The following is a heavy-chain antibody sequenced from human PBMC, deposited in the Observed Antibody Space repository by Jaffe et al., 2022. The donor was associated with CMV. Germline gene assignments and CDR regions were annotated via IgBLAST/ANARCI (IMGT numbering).Heavy chain of an antibody. Sequence: QVQLVQSGPEVKKPGASVKVSCQASGYNFNTYGISWVRQAPGQGLEWMGWISTYTGNTNYAQTLQGRVIMTTDTFTNTAYMELRRLRSDDTAVYYCARGGGHLIWPEVAAAGVERRLFDPWGQGTLVTVSS. CDR1: GYNFNTYG. V-gene: IGHV1-18*01. J-gene: IGHJ5*02. D-gene: IGHD6-13*01. CDR3: ARGGGHLIWPEVAAAGVERRLFDP. CDR2: ISTYTGNT.